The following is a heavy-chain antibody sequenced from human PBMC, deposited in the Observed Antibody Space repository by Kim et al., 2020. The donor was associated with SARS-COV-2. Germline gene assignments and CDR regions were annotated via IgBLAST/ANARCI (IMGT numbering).Heavy chain of an antibody. CDR2: ISGSGGST. J-gene: IGHJ6*02. V-gene: IGHV3-23*01. CDR3: AKDLEAQGIQLWLTEYYYYGMDV. Sequence: GGSLRLSCAASGFTFSSYAMSWVRQAPGKGLEWVSAISGSGGSTYYADSVKGRFTISRDNSKNTLYLQMNSLRAEDTAVYYCAKDLEAQGIQLWLTEYYYYGMDVWGQGTTVTVSS. CDR1: GFTFSSYA. D-gene: IGHD5-18*01.